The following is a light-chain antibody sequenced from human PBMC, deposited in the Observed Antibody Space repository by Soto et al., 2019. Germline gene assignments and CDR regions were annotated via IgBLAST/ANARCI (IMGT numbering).Light chain of an antibody. CDR2: GAS. CDR3: HQRQSLPRP. CDR1: QTISKN. J-gene: IGKJ1*01. Sequence: EIVLTQSPGTLSVSPGERATLSCRASQTISKNLAWYQQKPGQAPRLLIYGASSRATGIPDRFSGSGPGTTFTLPILSLAPENFAIYCCHQRQSLPRPFGQGTKVDIK. V-gene: IGKV3D-11*02.